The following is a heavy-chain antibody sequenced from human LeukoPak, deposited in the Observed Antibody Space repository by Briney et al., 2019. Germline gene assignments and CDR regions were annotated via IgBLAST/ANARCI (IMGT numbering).Heavy chain of an antibody. D-gene: IGHD4-17*01. Sequence: SETLSLTCTISGGSLVDFFWSWIRQPPGQGLEWIGRIYSSGRTNSNPSLHSRLTISVDKSKSEFSLRLRSVPAEDTAVYYCARGGSVLRCVDSPSPRGGDFGYYMAVWGKGTTVTVSS. V-gene: IGHV4-4*07. CDR1: GGSLVDFF. J-gene: IGHJ6*03. CDR3: ARGGSVLRCVDSPSPRGGDFGYYMAV. CDR2: IYSSGRT.